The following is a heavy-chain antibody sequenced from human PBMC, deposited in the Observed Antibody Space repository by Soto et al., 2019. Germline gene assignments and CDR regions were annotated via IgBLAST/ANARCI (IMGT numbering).Heavy chain of an antibody. D-gene: IGHD3-16*02. Sequence: EVHLLESGGGLVQPGGSLRLSCAASGFTFGSYAMSWVRQTPGEGLEWVSFIRGSGGTTFYADSVKGRFTISRDNSENTLYLQMNSLRPEDTAVYYCVKDLGDYIWGSYRPGSFDYWGQGTLVTVSS. CDR3: VKDLGDYIWGSYRPGSFDY. CDR1: GFTFGSYA. CDR2: IRGSGGTT. J-gene: IGHJ4*02. V-gene: IGHV3-23*01.